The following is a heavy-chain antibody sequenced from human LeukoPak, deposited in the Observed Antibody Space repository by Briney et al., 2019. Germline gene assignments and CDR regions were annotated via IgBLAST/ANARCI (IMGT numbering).Heavy chain of an antibody. Sequence: GSLRLSCAASGFTFTNAWMSWVRQAPGKGLEWIGRIYTSGSTNYNPSLKSRVTISVDTSKNQFSLKLSSVTAADTAAYYCARKTCGGDCYSGYWYFDLWGRGTLVTVSS. V-gene: IGHV4-4*08. CDR1: GFTFTNAW. CDR2: IYTSGST. CDR3: ARKTCGGDCYSGYWYFDL. J-gene: IGHJ2*01. D-gene: IGHD2-21*01.